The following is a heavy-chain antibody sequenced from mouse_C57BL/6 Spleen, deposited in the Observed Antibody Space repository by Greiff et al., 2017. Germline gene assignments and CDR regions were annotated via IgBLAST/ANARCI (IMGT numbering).Heavy chain of an antibody. V-gene: IGHV1-85*01. CDR3: ARVDSSGYLDY. Sequence: QVQLQQSGPELVKPGASVKLSCKASGYTFTSYDINWVKQRPGQGLEWIGWIYPRDGSTKYNAKFKGKATLTVDTSSSTAYMELRSLTSEDAAVYFCARVDSSGYLDYWGQGTTLTVSS. CDR1: GYTFTSYD. D-gene: IGHD3-2*02. J-gene: IGHJ2*01. CDR2: IYPRDGST.